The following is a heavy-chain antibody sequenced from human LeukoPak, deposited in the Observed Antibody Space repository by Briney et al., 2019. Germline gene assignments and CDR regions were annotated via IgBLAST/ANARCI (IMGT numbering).Heavy chain of an antibody. CDR2: IYYTGST. CDR1: GGSISGYY. V-gene: IGHV4-59*01. CDR3: ARFDRDGYNLDY. Sequence: PSETLSLTCTVSGGSISGYYWTWIRQPPGKGLEWIGYIYYTGSTNYDPSLKSRVTISVDTSKNQFSLNLSSVTAADTALYYCARFDRDGYNLDYRGQGTLVTVSS. J-gene: IGHJ4*02. D-gene: IGHD5-24*01.